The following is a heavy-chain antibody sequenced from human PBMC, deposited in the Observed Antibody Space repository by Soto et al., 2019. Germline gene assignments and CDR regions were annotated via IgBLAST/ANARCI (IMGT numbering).Heavy chain of an antibody. CDR3: ARGWSYGAFDI. J-gene: IGHJ3*02. V-gene: IGHV3-74*03. CDR1: GLTFGNHW. CDR2: IDSEGSTI. Sequence: PGGSLRLSCGASGLTFGNHWMHWVRQVPGKGLVWVSRIDSEGSTITYADSVKGRFTVSRDNAKNTLYLQLNSLRAEDTAVYYCARGWSYGAFDIWGQGTMVTVSS. D-gene: IGHD3-16*01.